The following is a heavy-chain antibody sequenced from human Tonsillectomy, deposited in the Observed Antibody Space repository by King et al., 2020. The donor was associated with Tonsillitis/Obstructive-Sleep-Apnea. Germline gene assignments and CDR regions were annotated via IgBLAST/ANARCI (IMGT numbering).Heavy chain of an antibody. CDR1: GFTFSSYA. V-gene: IGHV3-30*04. Sequence: VQLVESGGGVVQPGRSLRLSCAASGFTFSSYAMHWVRQAPGKGLEWVAVISYDGSNKYYADSVKGRFTISRDNSKNTLYLQMNSLRAEDTAVYYCAGGPPDPSADHGSGNDWGMVVWGQGTTVTVSS. CDR3: AGGPPDPSADHGSGNDWGMVV. D-gene: IGHD3-10*01. CDR2: ISYDGSNK. J-gene: IGHJ6*02.